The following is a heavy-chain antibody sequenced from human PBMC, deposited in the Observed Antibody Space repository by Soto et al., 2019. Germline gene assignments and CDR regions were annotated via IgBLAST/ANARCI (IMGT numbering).Heavy chain of an antibody. CDR2: ISGSSIST. V-gene: IGHV3-23*01. J-gene: IGHJ4*02. Sequence: EVQLLEFGGGLVQPGGSLRLSCAASGFTFTNYAMTWVRQAPGKGLEWVSTISGSSISTYYAHSVTGRFTISRDNSKNTPYLQINSLRGQDSAIYCYAKHIMATFYFAHWGQGTLVTVSS. CDR3: AKHIMATFYFAH. CDR1: GFTFTNYA. D-gene: IGHD5-12*01.